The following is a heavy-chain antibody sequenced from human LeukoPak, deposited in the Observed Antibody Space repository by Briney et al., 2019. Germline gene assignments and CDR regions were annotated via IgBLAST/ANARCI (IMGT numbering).Heavy chain of an antibody. J-gene: IGHJ4*02. D-gene: IGHD1-26*01. Sequence: GGSPRLSCAASGFTVSSNYMSWVRQAPGKGLEWVSVIYSGGSTYYADSVKGRFIISRDNSKNTMYLQMNSLRAEDTAVYYCARGPLGWELFDWGQGTLVTVSS. CDR3: ARGPLGWELFD. V-gene: IGHV3-53*01. CDR2: IYSGGST. CDR1: GFTVSSNY.